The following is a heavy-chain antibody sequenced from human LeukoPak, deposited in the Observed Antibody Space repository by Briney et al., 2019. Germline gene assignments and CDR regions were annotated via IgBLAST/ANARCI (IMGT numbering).Heavy chain of an antibody. CDR2: INHSGST. Sequence: SETLSLTCTVSGYSISSGYYWGWIRQPPGKGLEWIGEINHSGSTNYNPSLKSRVTISVDTSKNQLSLKLSSVTAADTAVYYCARVFHSSSFDYWGQGTLVTVSS. CDR1: GYSISSGYY. D-gene: IGHD6-13*01. J-gene: IGHJ4*02. V-gene: IGHV4-38-2*02. CDR3: ARVFHSSSFDY.